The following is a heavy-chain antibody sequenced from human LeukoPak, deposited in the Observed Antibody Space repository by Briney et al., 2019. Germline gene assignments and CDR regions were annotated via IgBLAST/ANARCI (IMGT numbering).Heavy chain of an antibody. D-gene: IGHD3-10*01. CDR1: DFTFSTYS. Sequence: GGSLGLSCAASDFTFSTYSMNWVRQAPGKGLEWVSSISSGSSYIYYADSVKGRFTISRDNAKNSLYLQTNSLRAEDTAVYYCARAYGSGSFYKGSDYWGQGTLVTVSS. CDR3: ARAYGSGSFYKGSDY. V-gene: IGHV3-21*01. J-gene: IGHJ4*02. CDR2: ISSGSSYI.